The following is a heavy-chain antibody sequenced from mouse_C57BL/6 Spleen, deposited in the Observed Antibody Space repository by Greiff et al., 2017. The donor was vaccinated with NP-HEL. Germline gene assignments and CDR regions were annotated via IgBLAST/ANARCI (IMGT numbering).Heavy chain of an antibody. J-gene: IGHJ3*01. Sequence: EVKLEESGGGLVKPGGSLKLSCAASGFTFSSYTMSWVRQTPEKRLEWVATISGGGGNTYYPDSVKGRFTISRDNAKNTLYLQMSSLRSEDTVFYYCARHYGNDVDWFAYWGQGTLVTVSA. CDR3: ARHYGNDVDWFAY. D-gene: IGHD2-2*01. V-gene: IGHV5-9*01. CDR1: GFTFSSYT. CDR2: ISGGGGNT.